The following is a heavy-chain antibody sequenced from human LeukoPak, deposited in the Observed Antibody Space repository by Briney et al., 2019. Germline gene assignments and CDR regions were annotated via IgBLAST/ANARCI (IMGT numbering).Heavy chain of an antibody. D-gene: IGHD6-13*01. Sequence: GGSLRLSCAASGFTFSGYAMSWVRQAPGKGLEWVSTISGSGGSTYYADSVKGRFTISRDNSKNTLYLQMNSLRAEDRAVYYCAKPGAAAFNYYYYGMDVWGQGTTVTVSS. CDR1: GFTFSGYA. CDR2: ISGSGGST. V-gene: IGHV3-23*01. CDR3: AKPGAAAFNYYYYGMDV. J-gene: IGHJ6*02.